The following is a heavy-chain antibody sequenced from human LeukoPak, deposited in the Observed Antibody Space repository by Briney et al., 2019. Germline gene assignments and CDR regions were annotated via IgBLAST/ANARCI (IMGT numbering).Heavy chain of an antibody. CDR2: ISSSRSTM. CDR1: GFTFSSYS. J-gene: IGHJ3*02. Sequence: PGGSLILSCAASGFTFSSYSMNWVRQAPGKGLEWVSYISSSRSTMYYADSVKGRFSISRDNAKNSLYLQMNSLRAEDTAVYYCARDHHRRLYDSQARDTFDIWGQGTMVTVSS. V-gene: IGHV3-48*01. D-gene: IGHD3-22*01. CDR3: ARDHHRRLYDSQARDTFDI.